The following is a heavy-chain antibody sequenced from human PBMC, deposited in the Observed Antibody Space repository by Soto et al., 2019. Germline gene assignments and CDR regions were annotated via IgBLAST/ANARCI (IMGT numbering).Heavy chain of an antibody. V-gene: IGHV1-18*01. CDR1: GFRFTSYA. CDR2: ISAHNGNT. Sequence: QVHLVQSGAEVKKPGASVKVSCKASGFRFTSYAITWVRQAPGQGLEWMGWISAHNGNTKYAQNLQGRVTMRTDTSTSTAYMELGSLTSDDTAVYYCARDFTGWPPDGVDSWGQGTLVTVSS. CDR3: ARDFTGWPPDGVDS. J-gene: IGHJ4*02. D-gene: IGHD1-1*01.